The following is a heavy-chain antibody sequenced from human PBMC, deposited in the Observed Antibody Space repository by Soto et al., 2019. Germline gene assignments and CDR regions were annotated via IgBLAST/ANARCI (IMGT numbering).Heavy chain of an antibody. V-gene: IGHV1-46*03. Sequence: QVQLVQSGAEVKKPGASVKVSCKASGYTFTSYYMHWVRQAPGQGLEWMGIINPSGGSTSYAQKFQGRGTMTRDTSASTVYMELSSLRSEDTAVDYCARACSGGSCYQTFDYWGQGTLVTVSS. CDR1: GYTFTSYY. D-gene: IGHD2-15*01. CDR3: ARACSGGSCYQTFDY. CDR2: INPSGGST. J-gene: IGHJ4*02.